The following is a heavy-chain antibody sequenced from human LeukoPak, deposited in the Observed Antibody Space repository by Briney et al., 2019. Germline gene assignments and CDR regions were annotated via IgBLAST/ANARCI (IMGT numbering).Heavy chain of an antibody. CDR3: ARDISSGWYFDY. D-gene: IGHD6-19*01. J-gene: IGHJ4*02. CDR1: GFTFDDYG. CDR2: INWNGGST. Sequence: GGSLRLSCAVSGFTFDDYGMSWVRQAPGKGLEWVSGINWNGGSTGYVDSVKGRSTISRDNAKNSLHLQMNSLRAEDTALYYCARDISSGWYFDYWGQGTLVTVSS. V-gene: IGHV3-20*04.